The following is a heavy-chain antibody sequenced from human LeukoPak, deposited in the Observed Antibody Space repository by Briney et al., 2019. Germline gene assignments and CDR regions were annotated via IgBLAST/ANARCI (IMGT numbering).Heavy chain of an antibody. V-gene: IGHV1-46*01. CDR3: ARERGGLIAAAGTYYFDY. J-gene: IGHJ4*02. D-gene: IGHD6-13*01. Sequence: ASVKVSCKASGYTFTGYYMHWVRQAPGQGLEWMGWINPSGGSTNYAQNFQGRVTMTRDTSTSTVYMELSSLRSDDTAVYYCARERGGLIAAAGTYYFDYWGQGTLVTVSS. CDR2: INPSGGST. CDR1: GYTFTGYY.